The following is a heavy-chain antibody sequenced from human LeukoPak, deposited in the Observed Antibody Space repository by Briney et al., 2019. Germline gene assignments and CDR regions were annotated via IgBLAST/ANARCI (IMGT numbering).Heavy chain of an antibody. J-gene: IGHJ4*02. CDR3: ARHRGISTRDFED. Sequence: PGGSLRLSCAASGFTFSSYAMHWVRQAPGKGLEYVSAISSNGGSTYYANSVKGRFTISRDNSKNTLYLQMGSLRAEDMAVYYCARHRGISTRDFEDWGQGTMVTVSS. V-gene: IGHV3-64*01. CDR2: ISSNGGST. CDR1: GFTFSSYA. D-gene: IGHD3-16*01.